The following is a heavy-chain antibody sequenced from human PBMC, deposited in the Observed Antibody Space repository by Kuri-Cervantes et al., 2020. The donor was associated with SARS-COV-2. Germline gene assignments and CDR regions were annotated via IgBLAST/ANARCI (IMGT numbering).Heavy chain of an antibody. V-gene: IGHV3-21*01. D-gene: IGHD4-17*01. CDR2: ITASSTFT. CDR3: ARAYGDYVFREGLDS. J-gene: IGHJ4*02. Sequence: GESLKISCAASGFTFSSYSMTWVRQAPGKGLEWVSSITASSTFTHYADSLRGRFTISRDNSKNTLYMQMNSLRVEDTALYYCARAYGDYVFREGLDSWGQGTLVTVSS. CDR1: GFTFSSYS.